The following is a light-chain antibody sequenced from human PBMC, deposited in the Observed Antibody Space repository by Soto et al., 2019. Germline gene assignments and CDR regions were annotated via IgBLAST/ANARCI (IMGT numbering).Light chain of an antibody. J-gene: IGKJ4*01. CDR1: QSISMF. Sequence: DIQMTQSPSSLSASVGDRVSITCRASQSISMFLNWYQQKPGKAPKLLIYAASSLQSGVPSRFSGSGSGTDFTLTISSLQPEDFATYYCQQSFSSPLTFGRGTEVEIK. CDR3: QQSFSSPLT. CDR2: AAS. V-gene: IGKV1-39*01.